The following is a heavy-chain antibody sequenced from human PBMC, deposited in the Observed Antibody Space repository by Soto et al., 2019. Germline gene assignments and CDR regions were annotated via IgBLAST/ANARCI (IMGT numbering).Heavy chain of an antibody. CDR2: IYLDDDK. Sequence: QITLKESGPTLVKPTQTLTLTCSFSGFSLRTSALGVGWIRQPPGKALEWLALIYLDDDKRYSPSLETRLTITTDTSKTHVVLTMTNMDPVDTGTYFCAHSIAPRLFDYRGQGILVTVSS. CDR1: GFSLRTSALG. J-gene: IGHJ4*02. D-gene: IGHD2-15*01. V-gene: IGHV2-5*02. CDR3: AHSIAPRLFDY.